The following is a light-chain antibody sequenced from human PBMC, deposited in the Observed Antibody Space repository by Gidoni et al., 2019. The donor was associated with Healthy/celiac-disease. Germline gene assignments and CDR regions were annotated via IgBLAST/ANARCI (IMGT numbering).Light chain of an antibody. J-gene: IGKJ1*01. CDR1: QSISSY. CDR2: AAS. CDR3: QQSYSTPPT. Sequence: DIQMTQSPSSLSASVGDRVTITCRASQSISSYLNWYQQKPGKAPKLLIYAASSLQSGVPSRFSGSGSGTDFILTISSLQPEDFATYYCQQSYSTPPTFXQXTKVEIK. V-gene: IGKV1-39*01.